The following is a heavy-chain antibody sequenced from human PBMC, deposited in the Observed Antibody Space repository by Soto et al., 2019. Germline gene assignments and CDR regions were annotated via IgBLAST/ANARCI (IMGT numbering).Heavy chain of an antibody. J-gene: IGHJ4*02. CDR1: GFTFSSYA. Sequence: GGSLRLSCAASGFTFSSYAMSWVRQAPGKGLEWVSAISGSGGSTYYADSVKGRFIISRDNSKNTLYLQMNSLRAEDTAVYYCAKDGRIVVVILDYWGQGTLVTVSS. CDR2: ISGSGGST. D-gene: IGHD3-22*01. CDR3: AKDGRIVVVILDY. V-gene: IGHV3-23*01.